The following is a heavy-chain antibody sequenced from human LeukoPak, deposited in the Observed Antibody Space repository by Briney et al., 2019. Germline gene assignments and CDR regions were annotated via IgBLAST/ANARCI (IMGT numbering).Heavy chain of an antibody. CDR3: AKGAQLLWFGELSL. D-gene: IGHD3-10*01. CDR2: ISGSGGST. CDR1: GFTFSSYA. Sequence: GGSLRLSCAASGFTFSSYAMSWVRQAPGKGLEWVSAISGSGGSTYYADSVKGRFTISRDNSRNTLYLQMNSLRAEDTAVYYCAKGAQLLWFGELSLWGQGTLVTVSS. J-gene: IGHJ4*02. V-gene: IGHV3-23*01.